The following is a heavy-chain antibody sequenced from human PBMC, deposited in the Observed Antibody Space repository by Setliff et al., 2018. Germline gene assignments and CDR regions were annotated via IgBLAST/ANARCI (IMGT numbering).Heavy chain of an antibody. CDR3: ARAAGSLTSDEYFHH. J-gene: IGHJ1*01. CDR2: IILIFDRT. V-gene: IGHV1-69*06. CDR1: GGTFGDYG. D-gene: IGHD6-25*01. Sequence: SVKVSCKASGGTFGDYGITRVRQAPGQGLEWMGGIILIFDRTKYAQKFQGRVTITADKSTSTAYMELSSLKSEDTAVYYCARAAGSLTSDEYFHHWGQGTLVTVS.